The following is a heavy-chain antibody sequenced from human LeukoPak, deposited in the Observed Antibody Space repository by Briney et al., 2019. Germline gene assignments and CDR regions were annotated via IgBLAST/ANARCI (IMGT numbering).Heavy chain of an antibody. D-gene: IGHD6-19*01. J-gene: IGHJ4*02. Sequence: GGSLRLSCAASGFTLSTYAMSWVRQTPGKGLEWVAATSSSDAGTYHADSVRGRFTISRDNSKNTLYLQMNSLRTEDTAVYYCAKLPTVAATIAGSGYWGQGTLVTVSS. CDR2: TSSSDAGT. V-gene: IGHV3-23*01. CDR1: GFTLSTYA. CDR3: AKLPTVAATIAGSGY.